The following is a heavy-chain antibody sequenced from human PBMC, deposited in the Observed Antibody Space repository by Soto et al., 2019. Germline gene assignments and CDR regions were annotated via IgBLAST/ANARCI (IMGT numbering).Heavy chain of an antibody. Sequence: SVKVSCKASGGTFSSYAISWVRQAPGQGLEWMGGIIPIFGTANYAQRFQGRVTITADESTSTAYMELSSLRSEDTAVYYCATREGYCSGCSCYHNYYFDYWGQGTLVTVSS. CDR1: GGTFSSYA. CDR3: ATREGYCSGCSCYHNYYFDY. J-gene: IGHJ4*02. CDR2: IIPIFGTA. V-gene: IGHV1-69*13. D-gene: IGHD2-15*01.